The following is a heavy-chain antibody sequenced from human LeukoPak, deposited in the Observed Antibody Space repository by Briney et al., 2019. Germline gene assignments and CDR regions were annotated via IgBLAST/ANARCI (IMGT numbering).Heavy chain of an antibody. Sequence: SGGSLRLSCAASGFTFSSYAMSWVRQAPGKRLEWVSAISGSGGNTYYADSVKGRFTISRDNSKNTPYLQMNSLRAEDTAVYYCAKDSIRGGTYWYYFDYWGQGTLVTVSS. CDR2: ISGSGGNT. D-gene: IGHD1-26*01. CDR3: AKDSIRGGTYWYYFDY. CDR1: GFTFSSYA. V-gene: IGHV3-23*01. J-gene: IGHJ4*02.